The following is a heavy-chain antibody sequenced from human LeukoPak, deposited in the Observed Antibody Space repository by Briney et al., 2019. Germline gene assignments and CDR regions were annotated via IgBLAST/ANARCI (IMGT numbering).Heavy chain of an antibody. J-gene: IGHJ3*02. D-gene: IGHD4-17*01. CDR3: ARVTVTTDHDAFDI. CDR2: ISYDGSNK. V-gene: IGHV3-30*04. Sequence: GGSLRLSCAASGFTFSSYAMHWVRQAPGKGLEWVAVISYDGSNKYYADSVKGRFTISRDNSKNTLYLQMNSLRAEDTAVYYCARVTVTTDHDAFDIWGQGTMVTVSS. CDR1: GFTFSSYA.